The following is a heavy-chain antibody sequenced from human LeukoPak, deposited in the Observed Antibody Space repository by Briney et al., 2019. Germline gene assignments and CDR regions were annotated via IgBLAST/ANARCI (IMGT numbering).Heavy chain of an antibody. CDR2: IKSKTDGGTT. D-gene: IGHD3-10*01. CDR3: ARMEGFTSGSGFDY. J-gene: IGHJ4*02. V-gene: IGHV3-15*01. CDR1: GFPFIDTW. Sequence: GGSLRLSCAASGFPFIDTWMSWVRQAPGKGLEGGGHIKSKTDGGTTDYAAPVKGRFTISRDNSKNTLYLQMNSLRAEDTAVYYCARMEGFTSGSGFDYWGQGTLVTVSS.